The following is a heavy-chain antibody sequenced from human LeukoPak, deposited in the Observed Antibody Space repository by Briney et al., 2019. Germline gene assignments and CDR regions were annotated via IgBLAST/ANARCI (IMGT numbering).Heavy chain of an antibody. CDR2: INSDGSST. D-gene: IGHD3-10*01. V-gene: IGHV3-74*01. Sequence: GGSLRLSCAASGFTFSSYWMHWVRQAPGKGLVWVSRINSDGSSTSYADSVKGRFTISGDNAKNTLYLQMNSLRAEDTAVYYCARDQGYYAPVDYWGQGTLVTVSS. J-gene: IGHJ4*02. CDR3: ARDQGYYAPVDY. CDR1: GFTFSSYW.